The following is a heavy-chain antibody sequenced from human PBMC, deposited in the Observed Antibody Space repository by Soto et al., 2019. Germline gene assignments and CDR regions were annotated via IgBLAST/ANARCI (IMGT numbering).Heavy chain of an antibody. D-gene: IGHD4-17*01. CDR3: ARLGPYGDYDFYYYGMDV. CDR2: IIPIFGTA. J-gene: IGHJ6*02. Sequence: SVKVSCQASGGTLRSYASSLVRQATIQGLEWMGGIIPIFGTANYAQKFQGRVTITADESTSTAYMELSSLRSEDTAVYYCARLGPYGDYDFYYYGMDVWGQGTTVNVSS. V-gene: IGHV1-69*13. CDR1: GGTLRSYA.